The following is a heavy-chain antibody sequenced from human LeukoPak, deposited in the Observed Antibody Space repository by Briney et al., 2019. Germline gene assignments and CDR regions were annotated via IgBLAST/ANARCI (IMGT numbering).Heavy chain of an antibody. D-gene: IGHD3-22*01. Sequence: ASVKVSCKASGYTFTGYYMHWVRQAPGQGLEWMGWISAYNGDTNYAQNLQGRVTITTDTSTSTAYMELRSLRSDDTAVYYCASNTGSDSSGYAYWGQGTLVTVSS. V-gene: IGHV1-18*04. J-gene: IGHJ4*02. CDR2: ISAYNGDT. CDR3: ASNTGSDSSGYAY. CDR1: GYTFTGYY.